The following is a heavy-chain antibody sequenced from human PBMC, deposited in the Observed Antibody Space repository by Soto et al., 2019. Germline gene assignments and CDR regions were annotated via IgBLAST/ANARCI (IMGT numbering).Heavy chain of an antibody. V-gene: IGHV3-21*01. Sequence: GALRLSCAASGFTFSNAWMSWVRQAPGKGLEWVSSISSSSSYIYYADSVKGRFTISRDNAKNSLYLQMNSLRAEDTAVYYCASQTGTDYWGQGTLVTVSS. CDR1: GFTFSNAW. CDR2: ISSSSSYI. D-gene: IGHD1-1*01. CDR3: ASQTGTDY. J-gene: IGHJ4*02.